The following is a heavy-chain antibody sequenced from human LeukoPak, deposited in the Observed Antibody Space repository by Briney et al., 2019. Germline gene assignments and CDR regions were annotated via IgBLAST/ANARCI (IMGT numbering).Heavy chain of an antibody. CDR1: GVTFASYG. J-gene: IGHJ4*02. V-gene: IGHV3-30*02. D-gene: IGHD2-8*02. CDR2: IRYDGTNK. CDR3: TRNQGYCTGGGCYIDY. Sequence: GGSLRLSCAASGVTFASYGMHWVRHAPGKGLEWVALIRYDGTNKYYTDSVKGRFTISKDNSKNTLYLQMNSLRAEDTAVYYCTRNQGYCTGGGCYIDYWGQGTPVTVSS.